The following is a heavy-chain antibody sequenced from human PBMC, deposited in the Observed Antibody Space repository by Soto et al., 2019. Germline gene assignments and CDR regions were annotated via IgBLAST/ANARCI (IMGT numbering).Heavy chain of an antibody. CDR2: INHSGST. CDR3: AREAYDFWSGSAVV. Sequence: QVQLQQWGAGLLKPSETLSLTCAVYGGSFSGYYWSWIRQPPGKGLEWIGEINHSGSTNYNPSLKSRVTISVDTSKNHFSLKLRSVTAADTAVYYCAREAYDFWSGSAVVWGKGTTVTVSS. J-gene: IGHJ6*04. V-gene: IGHV4-34*01. D-gene: IGHD3-3*01. CDR1: GGSFSGYY.